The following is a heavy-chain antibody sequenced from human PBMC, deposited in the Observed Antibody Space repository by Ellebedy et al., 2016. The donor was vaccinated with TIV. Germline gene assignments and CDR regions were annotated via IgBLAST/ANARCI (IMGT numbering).Heavy chain of an antibody. CDR1: GYTFTTHG. Sequence: ASVKVSXKASGYTFTTHGISWVRQAPGQGLEWMGWINPKNGNTYYAQMLQGRVTMTTDISTNIAYMELRSLRSDDTAVYYCARDSDWLRFFDYWGQGTLIAVSS. J-gene: IGHJ4*02. CDR3: ARDSDWLRFFDY. CDR2: INPKNGNT. V-gene: IGHV1-18*04. D-gene: IGHD5-12*01.